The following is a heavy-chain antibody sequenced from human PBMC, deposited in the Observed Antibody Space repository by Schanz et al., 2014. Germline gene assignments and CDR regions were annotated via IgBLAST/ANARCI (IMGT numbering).Heavy chain of an antibody. CDR1: GYTFTSYG. CDR2: ISAYNGNT. CDR3: ARSAGRDFWSGYYTRFDY. Sequence: QDQLLQSGAEVKKPGASVKVSCKASGYTFTSYGISWVRQSPGQGLEWMGWISAYNGNTKYPQKLQGRVTMTTDTSTSTVYMELRSLRSDDTAVYYCARSAGRDFWSGYYTRFDYWGQGALVTVSS. D-gene: IGHD3-3*01. J-gene: IGHJ4*02. V-gene: IGHV1-18*01.